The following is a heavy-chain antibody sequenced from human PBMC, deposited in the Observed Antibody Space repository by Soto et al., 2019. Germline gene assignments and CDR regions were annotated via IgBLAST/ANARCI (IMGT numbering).Heavy chain of an antibody. J-gene: IGHJ4*02. CDR2: ISYDGSNK. V-gene: IGHV3-30-3*01. CDR3: ARDYGYCSGGSCSPLCY. CDR1: GFTFSSYA. Sequence: QVQLVESGGGVVQPGRSLRLSCAASGFTFSSYAMHWVRQAPGKGLEWVAVISYDGSNKYYADSVKGRFTISRDNSTNALYLHMNSLSAEDTAVYYCARDYGYCSGGSCSPLCYWVKGTLVTVAS. D-gene: IGHD2-15*01.